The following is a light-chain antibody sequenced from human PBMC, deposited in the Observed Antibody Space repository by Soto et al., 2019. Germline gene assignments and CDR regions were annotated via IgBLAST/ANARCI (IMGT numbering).Light chain of an antibody. CDR1: QSVSSY. Sequence: EIVLTQSPDTLSLSPGERATLSCRASQSVSSYLAWYQQKVGQAPRLLIYDASNRATGIPARFSGSGSGTDFTLASSILEPEAFAAYYCQQRSDWPLTFGLGTKLEIK. V-gene: IGKV3-11*01. CDR3: QQRSDWPLT. CDR2: DAS. J-gene: IGKJ2*01.